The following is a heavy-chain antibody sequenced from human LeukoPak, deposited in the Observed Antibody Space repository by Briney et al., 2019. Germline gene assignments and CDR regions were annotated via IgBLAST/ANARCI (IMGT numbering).Heavy chain of an antibody. V-gene: IGHV4-59*12. CDR1: GGSISSYY. Sequence: SETLSLTCTVSGGSISSYYWSWIRQPPGKGLEWIGYIYYSGSTNYNPSLKSRVAISVDTSKNQFSLKLSSVTAADTAVYYCARLQGDWGQGTLVTVSS. CDR2: IYYSGST. J-gene: IGHJ4*02. D-gene: IGHD3-16*01. CDR3: ARLQGD.